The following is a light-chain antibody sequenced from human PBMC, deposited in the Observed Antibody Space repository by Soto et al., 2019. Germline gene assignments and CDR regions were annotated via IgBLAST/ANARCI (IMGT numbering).Light chain of an antibody. CDR2: AAS. CDR3: QQLNSYPLT. CDR1: QGISSY. V-gene: IGKV1-9*01. J-gene: IGKJ4*01. Sequence: DIQLTQSPSFLSASVGDRVTITCRASQGISSYLAWYQQKPGKAPKLLIYAASTLQSGVPSRFSGSGSGTEFTLTISSLHPEDFETYYCQQLNSYPLTFGGGTKV.